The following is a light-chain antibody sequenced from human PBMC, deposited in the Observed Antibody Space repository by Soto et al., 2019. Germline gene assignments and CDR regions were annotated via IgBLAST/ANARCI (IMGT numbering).Light chain of an antibody. V-gene: IGLV2-23*02. CDR2: EVS. CDR3: CSYAGSSTYV. J-gene: IGLJ1*01. Sequence: QSALTHPASVSGSPGQSITISCTGTSSDVGSYNLVSWYQQHPGKAPKLMIYEVSKRPSGVSNRFSGSKSGNTASLTISGLQAENEADYYCCSYAGSSTYVFGTGTTVTVL. CDR1: SSDVGSYNL.